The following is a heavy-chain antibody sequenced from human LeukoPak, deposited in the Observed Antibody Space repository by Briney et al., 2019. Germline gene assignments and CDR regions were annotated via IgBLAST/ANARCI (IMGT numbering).Heavy chain of an antibody. V-gene: IGHV4-59*01. CDR2: IYYTGTT. D-gene: IGHD4-17*01. CDR1: GGSISNYY. J-gene: IGHJ6*02. CDR3: ARGWYGDYLDYYYYGMDV. Sequence: SETLSLTCTVSGGSISNYYWSWIRQPPGKALEWIGYIYYTGTTKYNPSLKSRATISLDTSKNQFSLKLTSVTAADTAVYYCARGWYGDYLDYYYYGMDVWGQGTTVTVSS.